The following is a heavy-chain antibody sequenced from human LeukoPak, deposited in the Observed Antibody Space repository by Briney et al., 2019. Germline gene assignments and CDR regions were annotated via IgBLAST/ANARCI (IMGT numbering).Heavy chain of an antibody. D-gene: IGHD3-22*01. Sequence: SVKASCKASGGTFSSYAISWVRQAPGQGLEWMGGIIPIFGTANYAQKFQGRVTITTDESTSTAYMELSSLRSEDTAVYYCARDQLLTYYYDSSGYFDAFDIWGQGTMVTVSS. J-gene: IGHJ3*02. CDR1: GGTFSSYA. CDR3: ARDQLLTYYYDSSGYFDAFDI. CDR2: IIPIFGTA. V-gene: IGHV1-69*05.